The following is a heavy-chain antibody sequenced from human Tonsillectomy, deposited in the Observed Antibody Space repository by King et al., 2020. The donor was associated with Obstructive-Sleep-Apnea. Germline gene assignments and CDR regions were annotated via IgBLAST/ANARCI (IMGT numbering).Heavy chain of an antibody. Sequence: VQLVESGGGLVQPEGSLRLSCAASGFSFSSSWSHWVRQAPGKGLQWISYISSDGGASTYADSVRGRFTISRDNAKNTLFLQMSSLRAEDTAVYYCATAVMGGQGTLVTVSS. CDR3: ATAVM. V-gene: IGHV3-74*02. J-gene: IGHJ4*02. CDR2: ISSDGGAS. D-gene: IGHD2-8*01. CDR1: GFSFSSSW.